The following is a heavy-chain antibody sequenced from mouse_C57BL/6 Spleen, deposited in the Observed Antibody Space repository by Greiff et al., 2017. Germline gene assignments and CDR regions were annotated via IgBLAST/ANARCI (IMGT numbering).Heavy chain of an antibody. V-gene: IGHV8-12*01. CDR2: IYWDDDK. CDR3: ARRNPPITTVVGDWYFDV. D-gene: IGHD1-1*01. Sequence: QVTLKVSGPGILQSSQTLSLTCSFSGFSLSTSGMGVSWIRQPSGKGLEWLAHIYWDDDKRYNPSLKSRLTISKDTSRNQVFLKITSVDTADTATYYCARRNPPITTVVGDWYFDVWGTGTTVTVSS. CDR1: GFSLSTSGMG. J-gene: IGHJ1*03.